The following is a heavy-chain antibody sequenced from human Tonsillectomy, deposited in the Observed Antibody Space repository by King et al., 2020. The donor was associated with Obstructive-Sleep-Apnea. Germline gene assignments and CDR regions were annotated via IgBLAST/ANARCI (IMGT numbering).Heavy chain of an antibody. Sequence: EVQLVESGGGLVQPGGSLRLSCAASGFNFGDYSMNWVRQRPGKGLEWIAYVFTSNDFTSYADSVRGRFTVSRDSPRNLLYLQMGSLRADDTAMYYCARDHKWAFDYWGQGIMVTVSS. V-gene: IGHV3-48*01. CDR1: GFNFGDYS. J-gene: IGHJ4*02. CDR3: ARDHKWAFDY. CDR2: VFTSNDFT. D-gene: IGHD1-26*01.